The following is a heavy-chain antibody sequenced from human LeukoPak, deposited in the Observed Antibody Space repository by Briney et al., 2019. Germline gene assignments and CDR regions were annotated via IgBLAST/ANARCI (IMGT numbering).Heavy chain of an antibody. Sequence: SVKVSCKASGGTFSSYAISWVRQAPGQGLEWMGGIIPIFGTANYAQKFQGRVTITTDESPSTAYMELSSLRSEDTAVYYCARGSVTMVRGVTSNWFDPWGQGTLVTVSS. V-gene: IGHV1-69*05. D-gene: IGHD3-10*01. CDR3: ARGSVTMVRGVTSNWFDP. CDR2: IIPIFGTA. J-gene: IGHJ5*02. CDR1: GGTFSSYA.